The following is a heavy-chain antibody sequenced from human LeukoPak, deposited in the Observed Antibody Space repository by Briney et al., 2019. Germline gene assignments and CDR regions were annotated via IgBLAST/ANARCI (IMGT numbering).Heavy chain of an antibody. CDR1: GGSISSYY. CDR3: ARENSHPFIRLYYYYGMDV. CDR2: IYTSGST. V-gene: IGHV4-4*07. D-gene: IGHD1/OR15-1a*01. J-gene: IGHJ6*02. Sequence: SETLSLTCTVSGGSISSYYWSWIRQPAGKGLEWIGRIYTSGSTNYNPSLKSRVTMSVDTSKTQFSLKLSSVTAADTAVYYCARENSHPFIRLYYYYGMDVWGQGTTVTVSS.